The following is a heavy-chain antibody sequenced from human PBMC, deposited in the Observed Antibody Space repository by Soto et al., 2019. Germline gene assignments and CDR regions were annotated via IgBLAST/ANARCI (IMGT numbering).Heavy chain of an antibody. V-gene: IGHV3-43*01. D-gene: IGHD3-10*01. CDR1: GFTFDDYT. CDR2: ISWDGGST. J-gene: IGHJ4*02. CDR3: AKDTGTHQFDY. Sequence: EVQLVESGGVVVQPGGSLRLSCAASGFTFDDYTMHWVRQAPGKGVEWVSLISWDGGSTYYADSVKGRFTISRDNSKNSLYLQMNSLRNEDTALYYCAKDTGTHQFDYWGQGTVVTVSS.